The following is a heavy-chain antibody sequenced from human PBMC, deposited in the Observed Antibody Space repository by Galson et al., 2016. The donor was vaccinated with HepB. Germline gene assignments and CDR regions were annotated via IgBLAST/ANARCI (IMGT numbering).Heavy chain of an antibody. CDR2: IGDSGGSP. CDR3: VTTDYYITRYFVH. CDR1: GFTFNKYA. V-gene: IGHV3-23*01. Sequence: SLRLSCAASGFTFNKYAMSWVRQVPRKGLEWVSSIGDSGGSPSYADSVEGRFTISRDNSKNTLHLQMNRLRAEDTATYYCVTTDYYITRYFVHWGQGALVTVSS. J-gene: IGHJ4*02. D-gene: IGHD3-10*01.